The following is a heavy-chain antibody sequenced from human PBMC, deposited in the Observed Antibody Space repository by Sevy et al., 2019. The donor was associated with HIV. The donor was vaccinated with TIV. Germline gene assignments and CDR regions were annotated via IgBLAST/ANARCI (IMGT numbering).Heavy chain of an antibody. V-gene: IGHV3-21*01. J-gene: IGHJ6*02. CDR1: GFTFSSYS. CDR2: ISSSSSYI. D-gene: IGHD2-15*01. CDR3: ARDCSGGSCYYYYYYGMDV. Sequence: GESLKISCAASGFTFSSYSMNWVRQAPGKGLEWVSSISSSSSYIYYADSVKGRFTISRDNAKNSLYLQMNSLRAEDTAVYYCARDCSGGSCYYYYYYGMDVWGQGTTVTVSS.